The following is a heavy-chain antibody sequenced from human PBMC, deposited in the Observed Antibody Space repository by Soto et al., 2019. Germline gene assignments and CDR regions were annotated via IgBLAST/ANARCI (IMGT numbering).Heavy chain of an antibody. CDR1: GFTFSSYS. CDR2: ISSSSSTI. Sequence: PGGSLRLSCAASGFTFSSYSMNWVRQAPGKGLEWVSYISSSSSTIYYADSVKGRFTISRDNAKNSLYLQMNSLRDEDTAVYYCARDRSELLRFLEWLFYGMDVWGQGTTVTVSS. CDR3: ARDRSELLRFLEWLFYGMDV. J-gene: IGHJ6*02. V-gene: IGHV3-48*02. D-gene: IGHD3-3*01.